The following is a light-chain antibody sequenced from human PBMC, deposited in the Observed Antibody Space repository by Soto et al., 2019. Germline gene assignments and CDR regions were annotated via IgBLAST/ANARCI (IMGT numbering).Light chain of an antibody. Sequence: AIPMTQSPSSLSASVGDRVTITCRASQGSRDELAWYQQKGGKAPNLLISAASRLQSGGPSRFSDGGSGTDFTLTISSLRPEDFATYYCLKGYDYPRTFGQGTQVQLK. CDR3: LKGYDYPRT. V-gene: IGKV1-6*01. J-gene: IGKJ1*01. CDR2: AAS. CDR1: QGSRDE.